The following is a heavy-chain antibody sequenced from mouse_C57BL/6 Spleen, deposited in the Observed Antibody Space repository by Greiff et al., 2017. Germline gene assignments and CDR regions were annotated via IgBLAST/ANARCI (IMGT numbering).Heavy chain of an antibody. CDR1: GYAFSSYW. V-gene: IGHV1-80*01. J-gene: IGHJ4*01. Sequence: VQLQESGAELVKPGASVKISCKASGYAFSSYWMNWVKQRPGKGLEWIGQIYPGDGDTNYNGKFKGKATLTADKSSSTAYMQLSSLTSEDSAVYFCARGATVVATTPAMDYWGQGTSVTVSS. D-gene: IGHD1-1*01. CDR3: ARGATVVATTPAMDY. CDR2: IYPGDGDT.